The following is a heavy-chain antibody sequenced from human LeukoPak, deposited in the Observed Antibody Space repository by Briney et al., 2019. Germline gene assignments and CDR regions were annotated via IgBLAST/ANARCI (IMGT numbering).Heavy chain of an antibody. Sequence: SLTLSLTCTVSGGSISSGGYYWSWIRQPPGKGLEWIGYIYHSGSTYYNPSLKSRVTISVDRSKNQFSLKLSSVTAADTAVYYCARDHGQFSYYYDSSGYHDAFDIWGQGTMVTVSS. CDR1: GGSISSGGYY. V-gene: IGHV4-30-2*01. CDR2: IYHSGST. J-gene: IGHJ3*02. CDR3: ARDHGQFSYYYDSSGYHDAFDI. D-gene: IGHD3-22*01.